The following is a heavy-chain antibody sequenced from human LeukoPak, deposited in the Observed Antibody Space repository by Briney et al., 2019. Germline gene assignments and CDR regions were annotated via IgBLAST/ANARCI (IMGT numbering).Heavy chain of an antibody. CDR3: ARDARIVGATAVDY. V-gene: IGHV4-39*07. J-gene: IGHJ4*02. Sequence: SETLSLTCTVSGGSISSSNYFWGWIRQPPGKGLEWIGNINYSGRTYYNPSLKSRVTISVDTSKNQFSLKLSSVTAADTAVYYCARDARIVGATAVDYWGQGTLVTVSS. CDR2: INYSGRT. CDR1: GGSISSSNYF. D-gene: IGHD1-26*01.